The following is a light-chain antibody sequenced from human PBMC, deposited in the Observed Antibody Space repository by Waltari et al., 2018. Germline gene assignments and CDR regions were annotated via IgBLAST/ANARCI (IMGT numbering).Light chain of an antibody. CDR1: QDILYNSNNKNY. CDR3: QQYYKTPS. V-gene: IGKV4-1*01. CDR2: WAS. J-gene: IGKJ4*01. Sequence: DIVMTQSPGPLVVSLGERATINCKSGQDILYNSNNKNYLAWYQHKPGQSPKLLFYWASTRASGVPERFSGSGSGTDFTLTITRVQAEDAAIYYCQQYYKTPSFGGGTKVEI.